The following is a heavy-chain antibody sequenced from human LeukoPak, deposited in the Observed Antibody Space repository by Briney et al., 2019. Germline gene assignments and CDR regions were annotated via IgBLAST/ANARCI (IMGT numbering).Heavy chain of an antibody. V-gene: IGHV4-59*01. CDR3: ARSLRYFDWTEGGLDV. CDR1: ADSISLYF. Sequence: SETLSLTCSVSADSISLYFWSWIRQSPGKGLEWIGYIDDSGNTNYHPSLKSRVTISVDTSTNQFSLKLRSVTAADTAVYYCARSLRYFDWTEGGLDVWGQGTTVTVSS. CDR2: IDDSGNT. J-gene: IGHJ6*02. D-gene: IGHD3-9*01.